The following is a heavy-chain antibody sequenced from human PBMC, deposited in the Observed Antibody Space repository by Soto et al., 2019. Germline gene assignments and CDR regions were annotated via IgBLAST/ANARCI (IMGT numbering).Heavy chain of an antibody. CDR1: GYYFPSYW. J-gene: IGHJ4*02. V-gene: IGHV5-51*01. D-gene: IGHD4-17*01. CDR2: FYPGDSDT. CDR3: ARQGNGAEGFDY. Sequence: GESLKISCQGSGYYFPSYWIGWVRQMPGKGLEWMGIFYPGDSDTRYSPSFQGQVTLSADRSISTAYLQWSSLKPSDTAMYYCARQGNGAEGFDYWGQGTLVTVSS.